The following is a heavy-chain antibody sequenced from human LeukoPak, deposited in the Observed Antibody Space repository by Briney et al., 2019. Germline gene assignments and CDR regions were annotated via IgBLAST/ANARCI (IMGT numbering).Heavy chain of an antibody. CDR1: GGSVSSGSYY. V-gene: IGHV4-61*01. D-gene: IGHD3-10*01. J-gene: IGHJ5*02. CDR3: ARAPTKVRGVIRFDP. CDR2: IYYSGST. Sequence: SDTLSLTCTVSGGSVSSGSYYWTWIRQPPGKGLEWNGYIYYSGSTNYNPSLKSRVTISVDPSKNQFSLKLSSVTAADTAVYYWARAPTKVRGVIRFDPWGQGTLVTVSS.